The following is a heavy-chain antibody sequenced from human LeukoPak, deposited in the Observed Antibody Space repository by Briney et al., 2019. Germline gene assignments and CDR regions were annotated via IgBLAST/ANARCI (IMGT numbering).Heavy chain of an antibody. J-gene: IGHJ4*02. V-gene: IGHV3-23*01. Sequence: GGSLRLSCEGSAFIFSGHWMNWVRQVPGKGLEWVSTITASGTTTYYADSVKGRFTISRDNSKNTLYLQMNSLRAEDTAVYYCAKDLSGTMIVVVSRGYFNYWGQGTLVTVSS. CDR1: AFIFSGHW. CDR2: ITASGTTT. D-gene: IGHD3-22*01. CDR3: AKDLSGTMIVVVSRGYFNY.